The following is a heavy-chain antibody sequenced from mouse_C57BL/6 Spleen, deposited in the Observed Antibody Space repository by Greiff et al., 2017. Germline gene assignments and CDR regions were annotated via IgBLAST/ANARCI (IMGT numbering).Heavy chain of an antibody. D-gene: IGHD1-1*01. CDR1: GYSITSGYY. CDR3: ARGPLFITTVVGYFDV. CDR2: ISYDGSN. Sequence: EVHLVESGPGLVKPSQSLSLTCSVTGYSITSGYYWNWIRQFPGNKLEWMGYISYDGSNNYNPSLKNRISITRDTSKNQFFLKLNSVTTEDTATYYCARGPLFITTVVGYFDVCGTGTTVTVSS. V-gene: IGHV3-6*01. J-gene: IGHJ1*03.